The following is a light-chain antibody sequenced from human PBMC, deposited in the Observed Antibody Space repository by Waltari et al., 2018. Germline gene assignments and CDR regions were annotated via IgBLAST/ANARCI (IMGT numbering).Light chain of an antibody. CDR1: QSVTTN. Sequence: EIVMTQSPASLSLSPGERVTLSCRASQSVTTNLAWYQQTPGQAPRLLIYGASTRAAGIPARFSGGGSGTEFPLTISGLQSEDFAFYYCQQYNDWPPWTFGQGTKVEIK. CDR3: QQYNDWPPWT. CDR2: GAS. V-gene: IGKV3-15*01. J-gene: IGKJ1*01.